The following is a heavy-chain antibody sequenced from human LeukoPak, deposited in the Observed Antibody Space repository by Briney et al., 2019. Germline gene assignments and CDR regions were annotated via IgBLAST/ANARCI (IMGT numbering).Heavy chain of an antibody. Sequence: GESLKISCQGSEYSFATYWIAWLRQMPGKGLEWMGIIYPGDSDTRYSPSFQGQVTTSADKSIKTAYLQWRSLKTSDTAMYSCSGLLQSIVGATEFAYGGQGTLSTVSS. CDR3: SGLLQSIVGATEFAY. V-gene: IGHV5-51*01. CDR1: EYSFATYW. CDR2: IYPGDSDT. J-gene: IGHJ4*02. D-gene: IGHD1-26*01.